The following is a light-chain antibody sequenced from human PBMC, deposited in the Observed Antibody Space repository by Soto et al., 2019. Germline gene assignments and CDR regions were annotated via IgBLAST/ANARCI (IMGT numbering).Light chain of an antibody. CDR1: HSIDNY. J-gene: IGKJ1*01. CDR2: VAS. CDR3: QQSYLTPQT. V-gene: IGKV1-39*01. Sequence: DLQMTQSPSSLSASVGDRVTITCRASHSIDNYLNWYQQKPGKAPNLLIYVASNLQRGVPPRFSGSGSGTEFTLTISSLQPEDLATYYCQQSYLTPQTFGQGTKVEIK.